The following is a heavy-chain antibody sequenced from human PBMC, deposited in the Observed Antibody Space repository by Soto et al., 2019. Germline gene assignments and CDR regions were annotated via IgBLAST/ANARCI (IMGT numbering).Heavy chain of an antibody. CDR1: GFSFTSYA. J-gene: IGHJ5*02. CDR3: AKCTVVLQALMRGFDA. D-gene: IGHD3-16*01. CDR2: ISGSGMST. Sequence: EVQLLESGGGLVQPGGSLRLSCAASGFSFTSYAMGWVRQTRGKGLEWVSVISGSGMSTYYADSVEGRFTTSRDNSKNTLYLKMTSLRADDTAVYHCAKCTVVLQALMRGFDACGQGALVTVCS. V-gene: IGHV3-23*01.